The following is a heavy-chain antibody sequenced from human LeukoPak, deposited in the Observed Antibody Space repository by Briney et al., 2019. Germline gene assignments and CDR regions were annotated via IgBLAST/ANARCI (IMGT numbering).Heavy chain of an antibody. Sequence: VASVKVSCKASGYTFTSYGISWVRQAPGQGLEWMGWISAYNGNTNYAQKLQGRVTMTTDTSTSTAYMELRSLRSDDTAVYYCARATRDPPTVKGVFGYWGQGTLVTVSS. V-gene: IGHV1-18*01. CDR1: GYTFTSYG. CDR2: ISAYNGNT. J-gene: IGHJ4*02. D-gene: IGHD4-11*01. CDR3: ARATRDPPTVKGVFGY.